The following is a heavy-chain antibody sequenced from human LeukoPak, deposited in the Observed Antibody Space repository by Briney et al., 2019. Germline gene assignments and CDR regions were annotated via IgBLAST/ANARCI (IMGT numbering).Heavy chain of an antibody. CDR1: GFTFSSYG. J-gene: IGHJ4*02. D-gene: IGHD3-3*01. CDR2: IWYDGSNK. CDR3: ARDRNDFWSGYYSTPDY. Sequence: GGSLRLSCAASGFTFSSYGMHWVRQAPGKGLEWVAVIWYDGSNKYYADSVKGRFTISRDNSKNTLYLQMNSLRAEDTAVYYCARDRNDFWSGYYSTPDYWGQGTLVTVSS. V-gene: IGHV3-33*01.